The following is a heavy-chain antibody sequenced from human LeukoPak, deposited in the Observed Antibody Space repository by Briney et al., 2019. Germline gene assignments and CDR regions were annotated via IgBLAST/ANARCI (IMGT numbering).Heavy chain of an antibody. V-gene: IGHV3-74*01. D-gene: IGHD3-9*01. CDR1: GVTFSSYW. CDR2: INSDGSST. J-gene: IGHJ4*02. CDR3: AYSITIFPLH. Sequence: SGGSLRLSCAASGVTFSSYWMHWVRQAPGKGLGWVSGINSDGSSTSYADSVKGRFTISRDNAKNPLYLQMNSLRAEDTAVYYCAYSITIFPLHWGQGTLVTVSS.